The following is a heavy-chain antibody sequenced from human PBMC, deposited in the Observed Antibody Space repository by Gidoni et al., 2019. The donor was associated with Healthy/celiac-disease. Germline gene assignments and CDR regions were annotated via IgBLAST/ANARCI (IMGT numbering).Heavy chain of an antibody. CDR1: GFTFSSSG. V-gene: IGHV3-33*06. CDR3: AKDGGIAVAGIGAFDI. Sequence: QVQLVESGGGVVQPGRSLRLSCAASGFTFSSSGMHWVRQAPGKGLEWVAVIWYDGSNKYYADSVKGRFTISRDNSKNTLYLQMNSLRAEDTAVYYCAKDGGIAVAGIGAFDIWGQGTMVTVSS. D-gene: IGHD6-19*01. J-gene: IGHJ3*02. CDR2: IWYDGSNK.